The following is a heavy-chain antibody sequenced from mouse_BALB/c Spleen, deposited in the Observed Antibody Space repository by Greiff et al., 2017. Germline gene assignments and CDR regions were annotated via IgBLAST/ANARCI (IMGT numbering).Heavy chain of an antibody. Sequence: EVKLQESGPELVKPGASVKIPCKASGYTFTDYNMDWVKQSHGKSLEWIGDINPNNGGTIYNQKFKGKATLTVDKSSSTAYMELRSLTSEDTAVYYCARGGYYRYDEDDLYAMDYWGQGTSVTVSS. CDR2: INPNNGGT. CDR3: ARGGYYRYDEDDLYAMDY. CDR1: GYTFTDYN. V-gene: IGHV1-18*01. D-gene: IGHD2-14*01. J-gene: IGHJ4*01.